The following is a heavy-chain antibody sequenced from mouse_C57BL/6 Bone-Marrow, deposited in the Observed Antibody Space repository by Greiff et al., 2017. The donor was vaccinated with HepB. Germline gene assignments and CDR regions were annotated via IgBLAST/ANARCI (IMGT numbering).Heavy chain of an antibody. V-gene: IGHV1-19*01. CDR3: ARRNYGRSTDYYAMDY. Sequence: EVQLQQSGPVLVKPGASVKMSCKASGYTFTDYYMNWVKQSHGKSLEWIGVINPYNGGTSYNQKFKGKATLTVDKSSSTAYMELNSLTSEDSAVYYCARRNYGRSTDYYAMDYWGQGTSVTVSS. CDR1: GYTFTDYY. D-gene: IGHD1-1*01. J-gene: IGHJ4*01. CDR2: INPYNGGT.